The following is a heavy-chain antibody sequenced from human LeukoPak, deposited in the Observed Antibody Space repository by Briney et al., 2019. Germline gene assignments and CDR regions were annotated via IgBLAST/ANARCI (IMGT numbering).Heavy chain of an antibody. D-gene: IGHD3-10*01. CDR1: GYTFTSYD. CDR3: ARSNWHSGSYLSEYYYYMDV. CDR2: MNPNSGNT. V-gene: IGHV1-8*01. Sequence: ASVKVSCKASGYTFTSYDINWVRQATGQGLEWMGWMNPNSGNTGYAQKFQGRVTMTRDTSISTAYMELSRLRSDDTAVYYCARSNWHSGSYLSEYYYYMDVWGKGTTVTISS. J-gene: IGHJ6*03.